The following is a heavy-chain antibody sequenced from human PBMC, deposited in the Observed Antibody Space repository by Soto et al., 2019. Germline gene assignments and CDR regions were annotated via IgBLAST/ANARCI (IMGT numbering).Heavy chain of an antibody. V-gene: IGHV1-46*01. CDR1: GYTFTSYY. J-gene: IGHJ6*02. Sequence: ASVKVSCKASGYTFTSYYMHWVRQAPGQGLEWMGIINPSGGSTSYAQKFQGRVTMTRDTSTSTVYMELSSLRSEDTAVYYCARGGYSSGWYPQYYYYYYGMDVWGQGTTVTVSS. CDR3: ARGGYSSGWYPQYYYYYYGMDV. CDR2: INPSGGST. D-gene: IGHD6-19*01.